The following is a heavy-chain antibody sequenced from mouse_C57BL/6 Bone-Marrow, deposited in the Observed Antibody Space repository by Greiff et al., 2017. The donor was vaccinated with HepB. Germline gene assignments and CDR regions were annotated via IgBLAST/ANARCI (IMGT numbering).Heavy chain of an antibody. Sequence: EVKLMESGPELVKPGASVKISCKASGYSFTDYNMNWVKQSNGKSLEWIGVINPNYGTTSYNQKFKGKATLTVDKSSSTAYMQLNSLTSEDSAVYYCAREDYGSSAWIAYWGQGTLVTVSA. V-gene: IGHV1-39*01. CDR3: AREDYGSSAWIAY. J-gene: IGHJ3*01. D-gene: IGHD1-1*01. CDR2: INPNYGTT. CDR1: GYSFTDYN.